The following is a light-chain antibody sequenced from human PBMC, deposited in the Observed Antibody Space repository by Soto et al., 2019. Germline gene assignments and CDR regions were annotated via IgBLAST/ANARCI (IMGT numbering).Light chain of an antibody. CDR1: QTISSW. CDR3: QHYNSYSEA. CDR2: KAS. J-gene: IGKJ1*01. V-gene: IGKV1-5*03. Sequence: DIQMTQSPSTLSGSVGDRVAITCRASQTISSWLAWYQQKPGKAPKLLIYKASTLKSGVPSRFSGSGSGTEFTLTISSLQPDDFATYYCQHYNSYSEAFGQGTNVDNK.